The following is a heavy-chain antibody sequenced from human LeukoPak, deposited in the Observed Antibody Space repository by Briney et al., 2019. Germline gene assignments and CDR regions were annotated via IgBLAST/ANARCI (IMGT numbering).Heavy chain of an antibody. V-gene: IGHV4-59*01. CDR1: GDSISSYY. CDR2: IYDSGST. Sequence: SETLSLTCTVSGDSISSYYWSWIRQPPGKGLEWIEYIYDSGSTNYNPSLKSRVTISVDTSKNQFSLKLSSVTAADTAVYYCARVIIVVPAVYAFDIWGQGTMVTVSS. CDR3: ARVIIVVPAVYAFDI. D-gene: IGHD2-2*01. J-gene: IGHJ3*02.